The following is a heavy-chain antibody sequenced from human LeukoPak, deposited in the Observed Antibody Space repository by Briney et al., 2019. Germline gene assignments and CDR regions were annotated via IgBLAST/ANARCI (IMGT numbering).Heavy chain of an antibody. V-gene: IGHV3-23*01. J-gene: IGHJ4*02. Sequence: QSGGSLRLSCAASGFTFSSYSMNWVRQAPGKGLEWVSAISGSGGSTYYADSVKGRFTISRDNSKNTLYLQMNSLRAEDTAVYYCAKDADSGYAEGYFDYWGQGTLVTVSS. CDR3: AKDADSGYAEGYFDY. D-gene: IGHD5-12*01. CDR1: GFTFSSYS. CDR2: ISGSGGST.